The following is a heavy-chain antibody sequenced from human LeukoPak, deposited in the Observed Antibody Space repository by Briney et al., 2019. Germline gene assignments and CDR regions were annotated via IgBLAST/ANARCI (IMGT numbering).Heavy chain of an antibody. Sequence: PGGSLRLSCAASGFTVSSNYMSWVRQAPGKGLEWVSLISSGGSTLYADSVKGRFTISRDNFKNTLYLQMNSLRAEDTAIYFCARGLDGGLPFGYWGQGTLVTVSS. CDR2: ISSGGST. CDR1: GFTVSSNY. CDR3: ARGLDGGLPFGY. J-gene: IGHJ4*02. V-gene: IGHV3-53*01. D-gene: IGHD2-15*01.